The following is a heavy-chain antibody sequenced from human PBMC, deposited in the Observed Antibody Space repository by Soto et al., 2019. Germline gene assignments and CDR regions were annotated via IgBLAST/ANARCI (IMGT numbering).Heavy chain of an antibody. CDR1: GFTFRSYA. V-gene: IGHV3-23*01. J-gene: IGHJ3*02. CDR2: ISGSGGST. CDR3: AKDRVTMVRGPDAFDI. D-gene: IGHD3-10*01. Sequence: GGSLRLSCAASGFTFRSYAMSWVRQEPGKGLEWVSAISGSGGSTYYADSVKGRFTISRDNSKNTLYLQMNSLRAEDTAVYYCAKDRVTMVRGPDAFDIWGQGTMVTVSS.